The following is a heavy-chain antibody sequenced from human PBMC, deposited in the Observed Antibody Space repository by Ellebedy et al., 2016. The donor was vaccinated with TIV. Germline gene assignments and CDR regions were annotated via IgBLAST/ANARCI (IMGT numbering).Heavy chain of an antibody. CDR3: ARLDSSGLYGMDV. Sequence: ASVKVSCKGSGYSFTSYWINWVRQMPGKGLEWMGRIDPSDSYTNYSPSFQGHVTISADKSISTAYLQWSSLKASDTAMYYCARLDSSGLYGMDVWGQGTTVTVSS. CDR1: GYSFTSYW. V-gene: IGHV5-10-1*01. D-gene: IGHD6-19*01. CDR2: IDPSDSYT. J-gene: IGHJ6*02.